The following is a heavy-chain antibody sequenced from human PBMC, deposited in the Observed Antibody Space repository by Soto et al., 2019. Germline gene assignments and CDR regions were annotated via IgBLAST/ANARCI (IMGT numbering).Heavy chain of an antibody. CDR2: ISGSGGST. CDR1: GFTFSSYA. D-gene: IGHD5-12*01. CDR3: AKGYSGYDSEIEY. Sequence: EVQLLESGGGLVQPGGSLRLSCAASGFTFSSYAMSWVRQAPGKGLEWVSAISGSGGSTYYADSVKGRFTISRDNSKNTLYLQMKSLRAEDTAVYYCAKGYSGYDSEIEYWGQGTLVTVSS. J-gene: IGHJ4*02. V-gene: IGHV3-23*01.